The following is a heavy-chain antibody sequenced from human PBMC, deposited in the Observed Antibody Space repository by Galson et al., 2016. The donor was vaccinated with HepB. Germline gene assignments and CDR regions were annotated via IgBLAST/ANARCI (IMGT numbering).Heavy chain of an antibody. Sequence: SVKVSCKASGYTSSNYGIHWVRQAPGQGLDWMGWINAGNGYTKYSQKFQGRVTITRDTSASTAYMELSSLRYEDTAVYYCARGASYGSGGYYTWFDPWGQGTLVTVSS. J-gene: IGHJ5*02. V-gene: IGHV1-3*01. D-gene: IGHD3-10*01. CDR1: GYTSSNYG. CDR2: INAGNGYT. CDR3: ARGASYGSGGYYTWFDP.